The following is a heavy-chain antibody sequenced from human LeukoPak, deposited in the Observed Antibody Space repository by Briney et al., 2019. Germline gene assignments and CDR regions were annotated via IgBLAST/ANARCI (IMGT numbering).Heavy chain of an antibody. CDR2: IKEDGSEK. CDR3: VRDNCTGTSCHHFDY. D-gene: IGHD2-2*01. Sequence: GGSLRLSWAASAFTFTNYWMSWVRQAPGKGLEWVANIKEDGSEKYYVDSVKGRFTISRDNAKNSLYLQMNSLRAEDTAVYYCVRDNCTGTSCHHFDYWGQGTLVTLSS. V-gene: IGHV3-7*01. CDR1: AFTFTNYW. J-gene: IGHJ4*02.